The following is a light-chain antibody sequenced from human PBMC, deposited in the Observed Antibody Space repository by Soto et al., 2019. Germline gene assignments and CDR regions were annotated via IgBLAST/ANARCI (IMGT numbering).Light chain of an antibody. CDR1: QSVSSY. Sequence: EIVLTQSPATLSLSPGEGATLSCRTSQSVSSYLAWYQQKPGQAPRLLIYDASNRATGIPARFSGSGSGTDFTLTISSLEPEDFAVYYCQLLSNWPSLIFGQGTRLEIK. V-gene: IGKV3-11*01. CDR2: DAS. CDR3: QLLSNWPSLI. J-gene: IGKJ5*01.